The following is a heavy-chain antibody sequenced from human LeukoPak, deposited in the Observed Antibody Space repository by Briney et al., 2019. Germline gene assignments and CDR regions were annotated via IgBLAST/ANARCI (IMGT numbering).Heavy chain of an antibody. V-gene: IGHV3-15*01. CDR2: IKSKTDGGTT. CDR1: GFTFSNAW. Sequence: PGGSLRLSCAASGFTFSNAWMSWVRQAPGKGLEWVGRIKSKTDGGTTDYAAPVKGRFTISRDNSKNTLYLQMNSLRAEDTAVYYCAKPPLTTVDRYYFDYWGQGTLVTVSS. CDR3: AKPPLTTVDRYYFDY. J-gene: IGHJ4*02. D-gene: IGHD4-23*01.